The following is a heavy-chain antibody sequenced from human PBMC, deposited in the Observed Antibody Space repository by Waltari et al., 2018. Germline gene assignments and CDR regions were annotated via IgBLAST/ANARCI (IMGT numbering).Heavy chain of an antibody. J-gene: IGHJ4*02. CDR1: GGSISSSSYY. D-gene: IGHD3-22*01. CDR3: ARALYYYDSSGPFDY. Sequence: QLQLQESGPGLVKPSETLSLTCTVSGGSISSSSYYWGWIRQPPGKGLEWIGSIYYSGSTYYNPSRKSRVTISVDTSKNQFSLKLSSVTAADTAVYYCARALYYYDSSGPFDYWGQGTLVTVSS. V-gene: IGHV4-39*07. CDR2: IYYSGST.